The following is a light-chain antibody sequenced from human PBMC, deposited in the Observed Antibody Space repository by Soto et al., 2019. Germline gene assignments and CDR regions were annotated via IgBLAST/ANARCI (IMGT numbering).Light chain of an antibody. CDR3: MQALQTPLT. CDR2: LGS. J-gene: IGKJ4*01. CDR1: QSLLHSNGYNY. V-gene: IGKV2-28*01. Sequence: DIVMTQSPLSLPVTPGEPASISCRSSQSLLHSNGYNYLDWYLQKPGQSPQVLIYLGSNRASGVPDRFSGSGSGTDFTLKISRVEAEDVGIYYCMQALQTPLTLGGGTKVELK.